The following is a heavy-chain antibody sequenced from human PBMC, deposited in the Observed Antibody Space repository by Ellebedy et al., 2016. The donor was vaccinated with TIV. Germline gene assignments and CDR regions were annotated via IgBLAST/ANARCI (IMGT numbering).Heavy chain of an antibody. CDR2: IYYSGST. V-gene: IGHV4-59*01. J-gene: IGHJ4*02. Sequence: MRSETLSLTCTVSGGSISGYYWSWMRQPPGKGLGWVGYIYYSGSTNYNPSLKSRVTISVETSKNQFSLKLRSVTAADTAVYYCARGLYGSFDYWGQGNLVTVSS. D-gene: IGHD3-16*01. CDR3: ARGLYGSFDY. CDR1: GGSISGYY.